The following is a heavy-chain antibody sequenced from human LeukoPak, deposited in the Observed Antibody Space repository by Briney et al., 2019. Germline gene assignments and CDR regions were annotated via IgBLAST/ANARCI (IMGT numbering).Heavy chain of an antibody. Sequence: GASVKVSCKASGYTFTSYDINWVRQATGQGLEWMGWMNPNSGNTGYAQKFQGRVTITRNTSIGTAYMELSSLRSEDTAMYYCARDRMVRGVKGTDWFDPWGQGTLVTVSP. D-gene: IGHD3-10*01. J-gene: IGHJ5*02. CDR1: GYTFTSYD. V-gene: IGHV1-8*03. CDR2: MNPNSGNT. CDR3: ARDRMVRGVKGTDWFDP.